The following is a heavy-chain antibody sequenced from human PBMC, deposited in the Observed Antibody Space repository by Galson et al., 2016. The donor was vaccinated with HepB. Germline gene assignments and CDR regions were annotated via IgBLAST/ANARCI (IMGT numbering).Heavy chain of an antibody. CDR2: VSDDGSKR. V-gene: IGHV3-30*04. CDR1: GFTFSSHA. J-gene: IGHJ4*02. CDR3: ARPPVDGGYSYGPFDH. D-gene: IGHD5-18*01. Sequence: SLRLSCAGSGFTFSSHALHWVRQAPGKGLEWVAIVSDDGSKRDYADSVRGRFTISRDNPKNTLSLQMNSLRGEDTAVYYCARPPVDGGYSYGPFDHWGQGILVTVS.